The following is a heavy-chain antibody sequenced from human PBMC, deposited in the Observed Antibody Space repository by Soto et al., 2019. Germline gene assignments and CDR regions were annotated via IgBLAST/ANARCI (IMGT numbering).Heavy chain of an antibody. Sequence: GGSLRLSCAASGFTFSSYAMSWVRQAPGKGLEWVSAISGSGGSTYYADSVKGRFTISRDYSKNTLYLQMNSLRAEDTAVYYGAKARIAARVLGDRGYYYYCGMDVWGQGTTVTVSS. CDR1: GFTFSSYA. J-gene: IGHJ6*02. D-gene: IGHD6-6*01. V-gene: IGHV3-23*01. CDR3: AKARIAARVLGDRGYYYYCGMDV. CDR2: ISGSGGST.